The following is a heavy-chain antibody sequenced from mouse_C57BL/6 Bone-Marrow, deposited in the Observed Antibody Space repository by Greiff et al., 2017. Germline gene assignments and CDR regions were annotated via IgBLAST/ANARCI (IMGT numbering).Heavy chain of an antibody. Sequence: EVKLMESGGGLVQPGGSMKLSCAASGFTFSDAWMDWVRQSPEKGLEWVAEIRNKANNHATYYAESVKGRFTISRDVSKSSVYLQMNSLRAEDTGIYYCTSYYYGRGGYFDVWGTGTTVTVSS. D-gene: IGHD1-1*01. J-gene: IGHJ1*03. CDR2: IRNKANNHAT. CDR1: GFTFSDAW. CDR3: TSYYYGRGGYFDV. V-gene: IGHV6-6*01.